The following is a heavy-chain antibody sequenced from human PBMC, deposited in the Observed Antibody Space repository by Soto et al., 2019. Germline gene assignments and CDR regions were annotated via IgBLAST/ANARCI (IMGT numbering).Heavy chain of an antibody. CDR2: FDPEVGET. V-gene: IGHV1-24*01. D-gene: IGHD3-9*01. J-gene: IGHJ4*02. Sequence: ASVKVSCKVSGYTLTELSMHWVRQAPGKGLEWLGGFDPEVGETIYAQKFQGRVTMTEDTSTDTAYMELSSLRSEDTAVYYFATGTYYDILTGYYAVGPFDYWGQGTLVTVSS. CDR3: ATGTYYDILTGYYAVGPFDY. CDR1: GYTLTELS.